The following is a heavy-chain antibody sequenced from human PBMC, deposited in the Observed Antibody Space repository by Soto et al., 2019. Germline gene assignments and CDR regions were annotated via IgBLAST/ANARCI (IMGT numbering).Heavy chain of an antibody. CDR2: IIPILGIA. V-gene: IGHV1-69*02. J-gene: IGHJ6*02. CDR1: AGTFSSYT. CDR3: ASFTSMGMDV. Sequence: QVQLVQSGAEVKKPGSSVKVSCKASAGTFSSYTISWVRQAPGQGLEWMGRIIPILGIANYAQKFQGRVTITAGKSTSTAYMVLSSLRSEVTAVYYCASFTSMGMDVWGQGTTVTVSS. D-gene: IGHD3-3*01.